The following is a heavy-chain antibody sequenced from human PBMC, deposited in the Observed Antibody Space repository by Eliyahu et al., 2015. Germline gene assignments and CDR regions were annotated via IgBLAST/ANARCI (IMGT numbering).Heavy chain of an antibody. V-gene: IGHV3-30*03. CDR2: ISYDGSNK. J-gene: IGHJ3*02. Sequence: GKGLEWVAVISYDGSNKYYADSVKGRFTISRDNSKNTLYLQMNSLRAEDTAVYYCASDTYDILTGYAQDAFDIWGQGTMVTVSS. D-gene: IGHD3-9*01. CDR3: ASDTYDILTGYAQDAFDI.